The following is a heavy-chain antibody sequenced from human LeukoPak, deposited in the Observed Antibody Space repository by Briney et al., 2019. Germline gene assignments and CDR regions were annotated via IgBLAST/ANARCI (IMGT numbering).Heavy chain of an antibody. CDR1: GYTFTGYY. V-gene: IGHV1-2*02. CDR3: ARRRIAAAGNWFDP. Sequence: ASVKVSCKASGYTFTGYYVHWVRQAPGQGLEWMGWINPNSGGTNYAQKFQGRVTMTRDTSISTAYVELSRLRSDDTAVYYCARRRIAAAGNWFDPWGQGTLVTVSS. D-gene: IGHD6-13*01. J-gene: IGHJ5*02. CDR2: INPNSGGT.